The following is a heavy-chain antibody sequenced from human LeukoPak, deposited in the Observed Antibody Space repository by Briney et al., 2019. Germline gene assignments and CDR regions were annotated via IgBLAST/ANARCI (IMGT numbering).Heavy chain of an antibody. CDR3: ARGTYCSGGSCYGYYFDY. D-gene: IGHD2-15*01. Sequence: SETLSLTCTVSGGSISSYYWSWIRQPAGKGLEWIGRIYTSGSTNYNPSLKSRVTMSVDTSKNQFSLKLSSVTAADTAVYYCARGTYCSGGSCYGYYFDYWGQGTLVTVSS. V-gene: IGHV4-4*07. CDR1: GGSISSYY. J-gene: IGHJ4*02. CDR2: IYTSGST.